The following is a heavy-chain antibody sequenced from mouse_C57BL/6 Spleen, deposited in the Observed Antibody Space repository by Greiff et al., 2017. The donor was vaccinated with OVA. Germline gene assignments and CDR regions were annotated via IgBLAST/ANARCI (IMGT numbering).Heavy chain of an antibody. D-gene: IGHD2-10*02. J-gene: IGHJ1*03. Sequence: EVQLVESEGGLVQPGSSMKLSCTASGFTFRDYYMAWVRQVPEKGLEWVANINSDGSSTSYLDSLKSRFIISRDNAKNILYLQMSSLKSGNTATYYCARGHDSGSIYWYFDVWGTGTTGTVSS. CDR3: ARGHDSGSIYWYFDV. CDR2: INSDGSST. V-gene: IGHV5-16*01. CDR1: GFTFRDYY.